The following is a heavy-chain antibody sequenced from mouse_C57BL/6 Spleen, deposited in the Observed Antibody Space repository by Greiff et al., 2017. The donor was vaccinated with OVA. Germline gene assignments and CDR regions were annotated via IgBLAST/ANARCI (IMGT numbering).Heavy chain of an antibody. V-gene: IGHV5-4*01. CDR3: ARRGNWGYFDY. CDR1: GFTFSSYA. D-gene: IGHD4-1*01. J-gene: IGHJ2*01. Sequence: EVQLVESGGGLVKPGGSLKLSCAASGFTFSSYAMSWVRQTPEKRLEWVATISDGGSYTYYPDNVKGRFTISRDNAKNNLYLQMSHLKSEDTAMYYCARRGNWGYFDYWGQGTTLTVSS. CDR2: ISDGGSYT.